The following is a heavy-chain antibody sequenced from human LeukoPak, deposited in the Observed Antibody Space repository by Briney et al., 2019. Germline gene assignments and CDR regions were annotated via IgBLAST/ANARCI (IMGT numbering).Heavy chain of an antibody. Sequence: PGGSLRLSCAASGFTFNSYAMSWVRQAPWERLQWVSGISDSGGNTYYADSVRGRLTISRDNSKNTLYLQMNSLRAEDTAVYYCARHRRSWLIDYWGQGTLVTVSS. CDR1: GFTFNSYA. D-gene: IGHD5-12*01. CDR3: ARHRRSWLIDY. CDR2: ISDSGGNT. V-gene: IGHV3-23*01. J-gene: IGHJ4*02.